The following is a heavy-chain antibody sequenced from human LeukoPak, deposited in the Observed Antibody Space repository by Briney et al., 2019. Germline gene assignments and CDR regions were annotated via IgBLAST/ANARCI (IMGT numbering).Heavy chain of an antibody. CDR1: RFTLNNYW. J-gene: IGHJ4*02. Sequence: GGSLRLSCTASRFTLNNYWMHWVRQAPGKGLVWVSRINEDGRVTNYAGSVRGRFTISRDSVENTLHLQMNSLRAEDTAVYYCVKDFGGNSDYWGQGTPVTVSS. D-gene: IGHD4-23*01. V-gene: IGHV3-74*01. CDR3: VKDFGGNSDY. CDR2: INEDGRVT.